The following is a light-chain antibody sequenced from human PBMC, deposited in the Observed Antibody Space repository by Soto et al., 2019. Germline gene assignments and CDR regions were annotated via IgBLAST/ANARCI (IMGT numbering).Light chain of an antibody. CDR1: QSIATY. Sequence: DIQMTQSPSSLSASVGDRVTITCRASQSIATYLNWYQQKPGTAPYLLIFAASSLQSGVPSRFSNSRSRTDCTPAISSLQPEDCAAYYCQQSLRTPSSFGGGIQVELK. V-gene: IGKV1-39*01. J-gene: IGKJ4*01. CDR3: QQSLRTPSS. CDR2: AAS.